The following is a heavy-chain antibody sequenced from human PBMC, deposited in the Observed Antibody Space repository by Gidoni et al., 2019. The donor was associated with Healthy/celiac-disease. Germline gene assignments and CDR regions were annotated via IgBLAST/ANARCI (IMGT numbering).Heavy chain of an antibody. CDR3: ASSNSSSWAGFDY. J-gene: IGHJ4*02. Sequence: QLQLQESGPGLVKPSETLSLTCTVSGGSISSSSYSWGWTRQPPGKGLEWIGSIYYSGSHYYNPSLKSRVTISVETYKNQFSLKLSSVTAADTAVYYCASSNSSSWAGFDYWGQGTLVTVSS. D-gene: IGHD6-13*01. CDR2: IYYSGSH. V-gene: IGHV4-39*07. CDR1: GGSISSSSYS.